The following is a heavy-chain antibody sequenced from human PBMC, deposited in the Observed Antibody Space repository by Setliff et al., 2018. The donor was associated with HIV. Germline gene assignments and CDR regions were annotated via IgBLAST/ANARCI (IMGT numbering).Heavy chain of an antibody. CDR1: GYTFTNNY. D-gene: IGHD2-2*01. CDR2: INPAGGNS. Sequence: GASVKVSCKASGYTFTNNYIHWVRQAPGQGLEWMGVINPAGGNSHYAQKFQGRVTVTRDASTSTVYMDLSSLRSDDTAVYFCARVYCSIASCYDEYYFDYWGQGTLVTVSS. J-gene: IGHJ4*02. V-gene: IGHV1-46*01. CDR3: ARVYCSIASCYDEYYFDY.